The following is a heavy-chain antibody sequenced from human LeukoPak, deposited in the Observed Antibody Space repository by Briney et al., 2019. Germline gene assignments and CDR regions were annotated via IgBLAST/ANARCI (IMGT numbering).Heavy chain of an antibody. CDR3: AKNSSGRPWGDYYMDV. J-gene: IGHJ6*03. Sequence: GGSLRLSCAASGFSFSSSAMSWLRQAPGRGLEWVSAIWGCGSSTSYSESVKGRFTISRDNSKNTLSLQMNSLRAEDTAVYYCAKNSSGRPWGDYYMDVWGKGTTVTVSS. CDR1: GFSFSSSA. CDR2: IWGCGSST. D-gene: IGHD6-19*01. V-gene: IGHV3-23*01.